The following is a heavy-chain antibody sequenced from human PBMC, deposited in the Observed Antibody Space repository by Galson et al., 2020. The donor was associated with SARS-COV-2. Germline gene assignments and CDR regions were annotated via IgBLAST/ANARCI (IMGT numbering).Heavy chain of an antibody. Sequence: HGESLKISCKGSGYSFTSYWISWVRQMPGKGLEWMGRIDPSDSYTNYSPSFQGHVTISADKSISTAYLQWSSLKASDTAMYYCARHGVLGYCSGGSCSEGRYYYMDVWGKGTTVTVSS. V-gene: IGHV5-10-1*01. D-gene: IGHD2-15*01. J-gene: IGHJ6*03. CDR2: IDPSDSYT. CDR1: GYSFTSYW. CDR3: ARHGVLGYCSGGSCSEGRYYYMDV.